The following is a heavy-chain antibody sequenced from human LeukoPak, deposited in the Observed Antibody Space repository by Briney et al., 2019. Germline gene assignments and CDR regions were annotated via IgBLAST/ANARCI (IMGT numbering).Heavy chain of an antibody. CDR1: GYTFTSYG. D-gene: IGHD2-21*02. J-gene: IGHJ6*03. CDR3: AREFAYCGGDCYSHYYYYYYMDV. CDR2: ISAYNGNT. V-gene: IGHV1-18*01. Sequence: ASVKVSCEASGYTFTSYGISWVRPAPGQGLEWMGWISAYNGNTNYAQKLQGRVTMTTDTSTSTAYMELRSLRSDDTAVYYCAREFAYCGGDCYSHYYYYYYMDVWGKGTTVTVSS.